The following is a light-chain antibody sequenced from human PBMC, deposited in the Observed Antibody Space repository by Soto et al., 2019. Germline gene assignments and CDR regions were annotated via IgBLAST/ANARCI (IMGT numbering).Light chain of an antibody. Sequence: EIVLTQSPGTLSLSPGERATLSCRASQCVSSSYLAWYQQKPGQAPRLLIYGASSRATGIPDRFSGSGSGPDFTLTISRLEPEDFAVYYCQHYGTSPWTFGQGTKVEI. CDR3: QHYGTSPWT. V-gene: IGKV3-20*01. J-gene: IGKJ1*01. CDR2: GAS. CDR1: QCVSSSY.